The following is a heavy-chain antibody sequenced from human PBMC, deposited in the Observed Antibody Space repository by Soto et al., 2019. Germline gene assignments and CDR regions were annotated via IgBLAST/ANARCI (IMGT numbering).Heavy chain of an antibody. CDR3: AKGMYYYDSSGYRLFDY. CDR2: ISVSGGST. CDR1: GFTFRNYA. J-gene: IGHJ4*02. D-gene: IGHD3-22*01. Sequence: GGSLRLSCAASGFTFRNYAMNWVRQAPGKGLEWVSGISVSGGSTYYADSVKGRFTVSRDNSKNTVFLQMNSLRAEDTAVYFCAKGMYYYDSSGYRLFDYWGQGALVTVSS. V-gene: IGHV3-23*01.